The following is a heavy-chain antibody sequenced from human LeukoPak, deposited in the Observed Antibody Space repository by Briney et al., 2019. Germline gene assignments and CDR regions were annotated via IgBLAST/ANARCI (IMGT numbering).Heavy chain of an antibody. J-gene: IGHJ4*02. CDR2: INHSGST. CDR3: ARAPRSVLYYFDY. Sequence: SETLSLTYAVYGVSFSGYYWSWIRQPPGKGLEWIGEINHSGSTNYNPSLKSRVTISVDTSKNQFSLKLSSVTAADTAVYYCARAPRSVLYYFDYWGQGTLVTVSS. D-gene: IGHD2-8*01. V-gene: IGHV4-34*01. CDR1: GVSFSGYY.